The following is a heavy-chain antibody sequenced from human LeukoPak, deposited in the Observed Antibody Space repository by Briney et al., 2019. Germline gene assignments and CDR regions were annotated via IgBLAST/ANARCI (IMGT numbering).Heavy chain of an antibody. CDR2: LVYDARS. J-gene: IGHJ4*02. CDR3: ARDLSAAFDF. CDR1: GFTFSSYA. D-gene: IGHD6-19*01. Sequence: GGSLRLSCAASGFTFSSYAMHWVRQAPGKGLEWVARLVYDARSDYANSVKGRFSISRDDSKNTLFLDMSNLRVEDTALYYCARDLSAAFDFWGQGVLVTVSS. V-gene: IGHV3-33*08.